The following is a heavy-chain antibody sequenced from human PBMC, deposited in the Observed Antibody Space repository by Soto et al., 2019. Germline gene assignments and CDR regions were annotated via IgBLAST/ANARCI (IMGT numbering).Heavy chain of an antibody. D-gene: IGHD7-27*01. Sequence: SETLSLTCTVSGVSIHNSHSFWGWIRQPPGKGLEFIGTVYYSGGAHYNSSLKSRVTISVDTANNQVSLRTRSLTAADTAVYFCARGRYCLTGRCFPNWFDSWGQGALVTVSS. V-gene: IGHV4-39*01. J-gene: IGHJ5*01. CDR3: ARGRYCLTGRCFPNWFDS. CDR2: VYYSGGA. CDR1: GVSIHNSHSF.